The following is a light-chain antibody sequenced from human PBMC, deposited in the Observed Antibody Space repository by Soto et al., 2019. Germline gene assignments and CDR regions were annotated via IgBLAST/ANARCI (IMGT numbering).Light chain of an antibody. CDR2: KAS. CDR3: QQYSTYPIT. Sequence: DIQMTQSPSTLSASVGDRVTITCRASQRISTYLNWYQQKPGKAPKLLIYKASNLESGLPSRFTGSGSGTEFTLTISSLQSDDFATYYCQQYSTYPITFGQGTRLEIK. CDR1: QRISTY. J-gene: IGKJ5*01. V-gene: IGKV1-5*03.